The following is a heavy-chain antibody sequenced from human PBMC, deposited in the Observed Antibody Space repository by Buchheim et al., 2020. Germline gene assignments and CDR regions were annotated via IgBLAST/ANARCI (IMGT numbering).Heavy chain of an antibody. Sequence: QVQLVESGGGVVQPGRSLRLSCAASGFTFSSYAMHWVRQAPGKGLEWVAVISYDGSNKYYADSVKGRFTISRDNSKNTLYLQMNSLRAEDTAVYYCAREHSESYYDSSGYPIKAPLFDYWGQGTL. D-gene: IGHD3-22*01. CDR1: GFTFSSYA. J-gene: IGHJ4*02. V-gene: IGHV3-30-3*01. CDR3: AREHSESYYDSSGYPIKAPLFDY. CDR2: ISYDGSNK.